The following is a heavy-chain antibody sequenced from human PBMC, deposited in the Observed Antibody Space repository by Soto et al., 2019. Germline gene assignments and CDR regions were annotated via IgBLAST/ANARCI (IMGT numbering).Heavy chain of an antibody. CDR3: AKTTTSISPGG. CDR1: GFTFSSYG. J-gene: IGHJ4*02. CDR2: VSGDGSST. D-gene: IGHD2-2*01. V-gene: IGHV3-74*01. Sequence: GGSLRLSCAASGFTFSSYGMHWVRQAPGKGLEWVSRVSGDGSSTNYADSVKGRFTISRDNAKNTLYLQMNSLRVEDAAVYYCAKTTTSISPGGWGQGTLVTVSS.